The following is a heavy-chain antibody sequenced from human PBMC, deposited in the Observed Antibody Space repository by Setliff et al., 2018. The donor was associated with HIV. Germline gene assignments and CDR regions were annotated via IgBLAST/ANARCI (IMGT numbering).Heavy chain of an antibody. CDR1: GGSVSSSAYS. Sequence: SETLSLTCNVSGGSVSSSAYSWVWIRQSPVKGLEWIGSFYHGESTSYNPSLKSRVTISVDTSKNQFSLKLGSVTAADTAVYYCARRVGVWAFDIWGQGTMVTVSS. CDR2: FYHGEST. D-gene: IGHD3-16*01. J-gene: IGHJ3*02. CDR3: ARRVGVWAFDI. V-gene: IGHV4-39*01.